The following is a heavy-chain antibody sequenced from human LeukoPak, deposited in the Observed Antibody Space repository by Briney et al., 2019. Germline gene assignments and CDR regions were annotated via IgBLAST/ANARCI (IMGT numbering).Heavy chain of an antibody. J-gene: IGHJ4*02. D-gene: IGHD3-10*01. CDR1: GFTFSDYS. CDR2: ISSSSNTI. Sequence: GGSLRLSCAASGFTFSDYSMNWVRQAPGKGLEWVSYISSSSNTIHYADSVKGRFTISRDDSKNTVFLQMNSLRAEDTAVYFCARDLSYGSGEFWGQGTLVTVSS. CDR3: ARDLSYGSGEF. V-gene: IGHV3-48*04.